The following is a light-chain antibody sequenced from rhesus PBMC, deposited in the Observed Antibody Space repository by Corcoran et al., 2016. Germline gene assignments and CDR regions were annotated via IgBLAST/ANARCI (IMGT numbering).Light chain of an antibody. CDR1: QSLLPSNGNPY. CDR2: GGS. J-gene: IGKJ2*01. Sequence: DIVMTQTPLSLPITPGEPASSSCRSSQSLLPSNGNPYLHWYLQKPVQSPKLQIYGGSNRDSCVPARFRGSGSGTDFTLKISKVEAEDGGVYYCVQAIAFPYSFGQGPKVEIK. V-gene: IGKV2-72*01. CDR3: VQAIAFPYS.